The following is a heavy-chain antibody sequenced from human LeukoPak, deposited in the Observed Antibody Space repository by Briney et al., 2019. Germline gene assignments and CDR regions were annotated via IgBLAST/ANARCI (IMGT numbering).Heavy chain of an antibody. CDR1: GFIFSSSW. V-gene: IGHV3-7*01. CDR3: ARQITSPSDAFDL. Sequence: GGSLRLSCAASGFIFSSSWMTWVRQAPGKGLEWVANIKRDGSEKYCVDSVKGRFTISRDNAKNSLYLQMNSLNAEDTGVYYCARQITSPSDAFDLWGQGTMVTVSS. J-gene: IGHJ3*01. CDR2: IKRDGSEK.